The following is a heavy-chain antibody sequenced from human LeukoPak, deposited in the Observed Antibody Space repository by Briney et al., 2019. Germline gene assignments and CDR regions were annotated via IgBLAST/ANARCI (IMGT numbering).Heavy chain of an antibody. J-gene: IGHJ4*02. V-gene: IGHV3-33*01. CDR1: GFNFGIYG. CDR2: MWDDGTNE. CDR3: ARYLNSGPADY. D-gene: IGHD5-12*01. Sequence: GGSLRLSCTASGFNFGIYGMHWVRQAPGKGLEWVAVMWDDGTNEYYVESVKGRFTISRDNGKRTLYLQMNSLRVEDTAVYYCARYLNSGPADYWGQGSLVTVSS.